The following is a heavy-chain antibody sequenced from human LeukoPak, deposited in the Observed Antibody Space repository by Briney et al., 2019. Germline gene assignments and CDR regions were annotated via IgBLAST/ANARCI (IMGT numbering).Heavy chain of an antibody. CDR1: GFTFSSYS. CDR3: AELGITMIGGV. V-gene: IGHV3-48*01. D-gene: IGHD3-10*02. CDR2: IHSSSSNI. J-gene: IGHJ6*04. Sequence: GGSLRLSCAVSGFTFSSYSMNWVRQAPGKGLEWVSYIHSSSSNIYYADSVKGRFTISRDNAKNSLYLQMNSLRAEDTAVYYWAELGITMIGGVWGKGTTVTISS.